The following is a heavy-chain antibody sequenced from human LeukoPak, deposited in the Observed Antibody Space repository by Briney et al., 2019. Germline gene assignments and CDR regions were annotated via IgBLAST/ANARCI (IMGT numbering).Heavy chain of an antibody. J-gene: IGHJ4*02. CDR1: GGSISSYY. D-gene: IGHD3-22*01. V-gene: IGHV4-4*07. CDR3: ARSSGHLFDY. CDR2: IYTSGST. Sequence: PSETLSLTCSVSGGSISSYYWSWIRQPAGKGLGWIGRIYTSGSTNYNPSLKSRVTMSVDTSKNQFSLKLSSVTAADTAVYYCARSSGHLFDYWGQGTLVTVSS.